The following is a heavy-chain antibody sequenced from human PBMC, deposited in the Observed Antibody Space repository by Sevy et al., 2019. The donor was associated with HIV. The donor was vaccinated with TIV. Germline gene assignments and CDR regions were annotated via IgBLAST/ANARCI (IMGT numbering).Heavy chain of an antibody. CDR3: ARRVAAAGQGNEYFQH. D-gene: IGHD6-13*01. CDR2: ISYGGST. J-gene: IGHJ1*01. V-gene: IGHV4-39*01. Sequence: SETLSLTCTVSGGSITDKKYYWAWIRQPPGKGLEWIGRISYGGSTYYNPSLQSQVTLSVDTCKNLFSLNLGSVTAADTAKYYWARRVAAAGQGNEYFQHWGRGTLVTVSS. CDR1: GGSITDKKYY.